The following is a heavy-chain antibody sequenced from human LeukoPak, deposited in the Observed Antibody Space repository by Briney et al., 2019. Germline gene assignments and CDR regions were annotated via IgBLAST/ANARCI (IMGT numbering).Heavy chain of an antibody. CDR3: ASSRPFY. CDR2: INHSGST. Sequence: SQTLSLTCTVYGGSFSGYYWSWIRQPPGKGLEWIEEINHSGSTNYNPSLKSRVTISVDTSKNQFSLKLSSVTAADTAVYYCASSRPFYWGQGTLVTVSS. J-gene: IGHJ4*02. CDR1: GGSFSGYY. V-gene: IGHV4-34*01.